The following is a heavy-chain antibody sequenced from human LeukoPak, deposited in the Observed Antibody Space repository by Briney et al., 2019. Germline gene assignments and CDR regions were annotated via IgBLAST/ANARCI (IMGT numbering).Heavy chain of an antibody. CDR2: INADNGNT. CDR3: ARDRYSSGWVYNWFDP. J-gene: IGHJ5*02. V-gene: IGHV1-3*01. Sequence: GASVKVSCKASGYTFTSYAMHWVRQAPGQRLEWMGWINADNGNTKYSQKFQGRVTITRDTSASTAYMELSSLRSEDTAVYYCARDRYSSGWVYNWFDPWGQGTLVTVSS. CDR1: GYTFTSYA. D-gene: IGHD6-19*01.